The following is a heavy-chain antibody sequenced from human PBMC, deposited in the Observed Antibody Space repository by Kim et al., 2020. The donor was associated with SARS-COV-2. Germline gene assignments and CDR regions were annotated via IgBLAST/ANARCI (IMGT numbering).Heavy chain of an antibody. CDR1: GGSISSYY. CDR3: ARGGPYSSSFVFDY. Sequence: SETLSLTCTVSGGSISSYYWSWIRQPAGKGLEWIGRIYTSGSTNYNPSLKSRVTMSVDTSKNQFSLKLSSVTAADTAVYYCARGGPYSSSFVFDYWGQGTLVTVSS. D-gene: IGHD6-6*01. J-gene: IGHJ4*02. V-gene: IGHV4-4*07. CDR2: IYTSGST.